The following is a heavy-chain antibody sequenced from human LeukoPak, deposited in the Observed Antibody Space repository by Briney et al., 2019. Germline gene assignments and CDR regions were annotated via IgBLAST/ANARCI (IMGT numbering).Heavy chain of an antibody. CDR1: GFTFSSYE. V-gene: IGHV3-48*03. J-gene: IGHJ3*02. CDR2: ISDSDSTK. CDR3: TRERMNAFDI. Sequence: PGGSLRLSCTASGFTFSSYEMNWVRQAPGKGLEWVSYISDSDSTKYYADSVKGRFTISRDNAKNSLYLQMNSLGAEDTAVYYCTRERMNAFDIWGQGTMVTVSS. D-gene: IGHD2-8*01.